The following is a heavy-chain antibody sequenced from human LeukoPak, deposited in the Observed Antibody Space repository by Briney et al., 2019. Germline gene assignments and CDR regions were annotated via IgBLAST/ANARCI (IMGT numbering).Heavy chain of an antibody. CDR1: GFTFSSYA. V-gene: IGHV3-23*01. CDR2: VSGSSGTT. Sequence: GSLRLSCAASGFTFSSYAMAWVRQAPGKGLEWVSTVSGSSGTTYYADSVKGRFTISRDNSKNTLYLQMNSLRAEDTVLYYCAKGSGGSCYSSSDYWGQGTLVTVSS. CDR3: AKGSGGSCYSSSDY. D-gene: IGHD2-15*01. J-gene: IGHJ4*02.